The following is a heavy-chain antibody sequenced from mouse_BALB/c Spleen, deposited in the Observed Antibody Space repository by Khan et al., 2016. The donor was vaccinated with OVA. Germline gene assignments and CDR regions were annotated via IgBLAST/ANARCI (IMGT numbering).Heavy chain of an antibody. CDR2: ILPGSDST. J-gene: IGHJ1*01. Sequence: QIQLVQSGAELMKPGASVKISCKATGYTFSSYWLEWVQQRPGHGLEWIGEILPGSDSTYYNERFKGTATFPADTSSKPVYMQLSRLTSDDSAVLYWAKYGNHYELDDWGEGTTVTVSS. CDR3: AKYGNHYELDD. V-gene: IGHV1-9*01. CDR1: GYTFSSYW. D-gene: IGHD2-1*01.